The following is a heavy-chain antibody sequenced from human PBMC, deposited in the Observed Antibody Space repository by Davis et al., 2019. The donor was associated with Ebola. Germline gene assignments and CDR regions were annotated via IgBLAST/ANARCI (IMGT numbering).Heavy chain of an antibody. Sequence: GESLKISCAASGFTFSSYWMSWVRQAPGKGLEWVANIKQDGSEKYYVDSVKGRFTISRDNAKNSLYLQMNSLRAEDTAVYYCARESRRWLVWLDIDYWGQGTLVTVSS. CDR2: IKQDGSEK. D-gene: IGHD6-19*01. J-gene: IGHJ4*02. CDR3: ARESRRWLVWLDIDY. CDR1: GFTFSSYW. V-gene: IGHV3-7*03.